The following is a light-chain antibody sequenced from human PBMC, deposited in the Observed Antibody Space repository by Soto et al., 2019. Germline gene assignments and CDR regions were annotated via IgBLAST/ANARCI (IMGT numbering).Light chain of an antibody. CDR1: QTISNF. CDR2: SAS. J-gene: IGKJ2*01. Sequence: DIQMTQSPSTLSGSVGDRVTITCRASQTISNFLNWYQQKPGKAPTLLIYSASGLQRGVPANFSGSGSGADFTLTISHVRPEDLATYYCQQTYSAPHTFGQGTKVDIK. CDR3: QQTYSAPHT. V-gene: IGKV1-39*01.